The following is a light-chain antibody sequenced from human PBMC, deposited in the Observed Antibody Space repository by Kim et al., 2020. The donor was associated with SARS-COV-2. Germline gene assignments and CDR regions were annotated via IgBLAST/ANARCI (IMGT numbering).Light chain of an antibody. CDR2: RDN. CDR1: KLGDKY. J-gene: IGLJ1*01. CDR3: QAWDSSIYV. Sequence: GSPGQTDSITCSGDKLGDKYASWYQQKPGQSPVVVIFRDNRRPSGIPERFSGSNSGNTATLTISGTQAMDEADYYCQAWDSSIYVFGTGTKVTVL. V-gene: IGLV3-1*01.